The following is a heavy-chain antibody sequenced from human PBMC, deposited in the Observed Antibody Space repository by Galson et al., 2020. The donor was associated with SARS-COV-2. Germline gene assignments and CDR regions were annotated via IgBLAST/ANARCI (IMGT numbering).Heavy chain of an antibody. CDR3: TRGQVGNAFDI. J-gene: IGHJ3*02. CDR1: GFTFSDYD. CDR2: AGSVGDT. V-gene: IGHV3-13*01. D-gene: IGHD1-26*01. Sequence: GGSLSLSCAASGFTFSDYDMHWVRQASGKSLEWVSLAGSVGDTYYLGSVKGRFIISRDNAKSSLYLQMNSLTAGDTAIYYCTRGQVGNAFDIWGQGTLVTVSS.